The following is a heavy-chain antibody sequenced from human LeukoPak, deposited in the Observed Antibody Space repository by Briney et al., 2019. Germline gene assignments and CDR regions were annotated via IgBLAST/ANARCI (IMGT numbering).Heavy chain of an antibody. D-gene: IGHD3-10*02. CDR1: GFTFSSYG. Sequence: WGSLRLSCAASGFTFSSYGMHWVRQAPGKGLEWVAFIRYDGSNKYYADSVKGRFTISRDNSKNTLYLQMNSLRAEDTAVYYCAKTIVMLGDFDYWGQGTLVTVSS. CDR2: IRYDGSNK. J-gene: IGHJ4*02. CDR3: AKTIVMLGDFDY. V-gene: IGHV3-30*02.